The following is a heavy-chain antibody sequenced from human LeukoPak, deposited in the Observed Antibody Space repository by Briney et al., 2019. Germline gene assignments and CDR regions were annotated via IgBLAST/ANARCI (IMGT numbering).Heavy chain of an antibody. CDR1: GGSVSSGSYY. J-gene: IGHJ5*02. V-gene: IGHV4-61*01. Sequence: SETLSLTCTVSGGSVSSGSYYWSWIRQPPGKGLEWIGYIYHSGSTYYNPSLKSRVTISLDTSKNQFFLQLSSVTAADTAVYHCASGQGWLTDHWGRGTLVAVSS. CDR3: ASGQGWLTDH. D-gene: IGHD5-12*01. CDR2: IYHSGST.